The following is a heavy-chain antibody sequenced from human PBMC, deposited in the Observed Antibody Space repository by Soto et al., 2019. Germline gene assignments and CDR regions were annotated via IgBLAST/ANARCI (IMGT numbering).Heavy chain of an antibody. Sequence: HPGGSLRLSCAASGFTFNRYAMNWVRQAAGKGLEWVSGISGSGATTYYADSVKGRFTISRDNSKNTLYLQMNSLGAGDTAVYYCAKDPEVVVTAPDYWGQGTLVTVSS. CDR3: AKDPEVVVTAPDY. CDR2: ISGSGATT. J-gene: IGHJ4*02. V-gene: IGHV3-23*01. D-gene: IGHD2-21*02. CDR1: GFTFNRYA.